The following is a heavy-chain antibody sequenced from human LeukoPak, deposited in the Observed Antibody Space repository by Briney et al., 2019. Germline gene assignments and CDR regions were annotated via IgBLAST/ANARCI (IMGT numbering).Heavy chain of an antibody. CDR3: VRDPPDSGWAFWS. CDR2: ISSSSSYI. Sequence: GGSLRLSCAASGFTFSSYSMNWVRQAPGKGLEWVSSISSSSSYIYYADSMKGRFAISRDNSKSTLYLQMNSLRVDDTSVYFCVRDPPDSGWAFWSWGQGTLVTVSS. V-gene: IGHV3-21*01. D-gene: IGHD6-19*01. J-gene: IGHJ5*02. CDR1: GFTFSSYS.